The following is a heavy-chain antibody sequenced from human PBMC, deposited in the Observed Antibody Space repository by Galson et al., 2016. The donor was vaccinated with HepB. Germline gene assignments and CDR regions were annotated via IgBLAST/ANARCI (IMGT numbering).Heavy chain of an antibody. CDR3: ARTSPKGGYLSKYDF. D-gene: IGHD2-2*01. J-gene: IGHJ4*02. Sequence: SLRLSCAGSGFIFSNYAMHWVRQAPGKGLEWVALISLDGSDQYYADSVKGRFTIPRDNSKNRLYLQMNSLRVADTAVYYCARTSPKGGYLSKYDFWGQGILVTVSS. CDR1: GFIFSNYA. CDR2: ISLDGSDQ. V-gene: IGHV3-30-3*01.